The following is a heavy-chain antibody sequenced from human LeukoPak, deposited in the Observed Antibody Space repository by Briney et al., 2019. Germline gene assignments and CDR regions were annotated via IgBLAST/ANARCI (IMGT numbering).Heavy chain of an antibody. J-gene: IGHJ6*02. D-gene: IGHD3-16*01. CDR1: GLTFSDSW. CDR2: MNQDGSEK. V-gene: IGHV3-7*01. Sequence: GGSLRLSCAASGLTFSDSWMSWVRQAPGKGLEWVANMNQDGSEKDYVDSVKGRFTISRDNARNSLYLQMGSLRAEDTAVYYCATYTHWVAGDVWGQGTTVTVSS. CDR3: ATYTHWVAGDV.